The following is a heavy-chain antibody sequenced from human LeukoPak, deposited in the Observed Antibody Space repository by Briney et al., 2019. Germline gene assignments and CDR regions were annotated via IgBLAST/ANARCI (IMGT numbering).Heavy chain of an antibody. CDR2: ISSSGSTI. J-gene: IGHJ5*02. CDR3: ARDVGIAARQDWFDP. Sequence: GGSLRLSCAASGFTFSDYYMSWIRQAPGKGRECVLYISSSGSTIYYADSVKGRFTISRDNTKNSLYLQMNSLRAEDTAVYYCARDVGIAARQDWFDPWGQGTLVTVSS. V-gene: IGHV3-11*01. CDR1: GFTFSDYY. D-gene: IGHD6-6*01.